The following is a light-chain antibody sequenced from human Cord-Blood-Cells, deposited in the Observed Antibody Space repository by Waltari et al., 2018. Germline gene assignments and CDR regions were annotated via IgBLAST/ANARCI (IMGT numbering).Light chain of an antibody. J-gene: IGLJ3*02. CDR3: QTWGTGIQV. CDR1: SGHSNIV. Sequence: HLVLSQSPSAPPSLAASAQTTGTLSSGHSNIVTAWLHQQPEKRPRYLMQLNSDGSHSKGDGIPDRVSCSSAGAGLYLTSSSLQSDDEAYYYCQTWGTGIQVFGAGTKLTVL. V-gene: IGLV4-69*01. CDR2: LNSDGSH.